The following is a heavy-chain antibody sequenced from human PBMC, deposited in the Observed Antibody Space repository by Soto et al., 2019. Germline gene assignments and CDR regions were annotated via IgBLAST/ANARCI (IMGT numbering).Heavy chain of an antibody. D-gene: IGHD2-15*01. CDR3: ARDRGGGVATLLYINWFDP. CDR2: IYNSGIT. J-gene: IGHJ5*02. CDR1: GGSISSGDYS. V-gene: IGHV4-30-4*02. Sequence: SETLSLTCTVSGGSISSGDYSWSWVRQSPGKGLEWIGHIYNSGITYYNPSLKSRVVISIDTSRNQFSLRLNSLSSLRSEDTAVYYCARDRGGGVATLLYINWFDPWGQGTLVTVSS.